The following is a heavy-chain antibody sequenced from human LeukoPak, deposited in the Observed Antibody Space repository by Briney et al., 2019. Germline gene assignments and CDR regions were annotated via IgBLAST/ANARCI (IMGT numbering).Heavy chain of an antibody. V-gene: IGHV3-7*03. Sequence: GGSLRLSCAASGFTFSSYWMNWARQAPGKGLEWVASINHNGNVNYYVDSVKGRFTISRDNAKNSLSLQMSNLRAEDTAVYFCARGGGLDVWGQGATVTVSS. CDR3: ARGGGLDV. J-gene: IGHJ6*02. CDR1: GFTFSSYW. CDR2: INHNGNVN. D-gene: IGHD3-16*01.